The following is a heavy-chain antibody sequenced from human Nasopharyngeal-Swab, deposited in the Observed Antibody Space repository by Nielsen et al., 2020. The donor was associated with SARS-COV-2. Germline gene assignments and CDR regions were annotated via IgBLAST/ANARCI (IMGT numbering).Heavy chain of an antibody. D-gene: IGHD3-22*01. CDR2: ISGSGGST. CDR1: RPLSYYSG. J-gene: IGHJ4*02. Sequence: GESLKISCAAARPLSYYSGLMWVRQPPAKGLEWVSIISGSGGSTYYADSVKGRFTISRDNSKNTLYLQMNSLRAEDTAVYYCAKRDDYYESSGLGDWGQGTLVTVSS. CDR3: AKRDDYYESSGLGD. V-gene: IGHV3-23*01.